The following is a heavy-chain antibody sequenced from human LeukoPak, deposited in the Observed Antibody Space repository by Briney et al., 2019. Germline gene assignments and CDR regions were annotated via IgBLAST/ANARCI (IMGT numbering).Heavy chain of an antibody. CDR2: IIPILGIA. CDR3: ARDAYYYDSSGYYGFGVDY. J-gene: IGHJ4*02. D-gene: IGHD3-22*01. CDR1: GGTFSSYT. V-gene: IGHV1-69*04. Sequence: ASVKVSCKASGGTFSSYTISWVRQAPGQGLEWMGRIIPILGIANYAQKFQGRVTITADKSTSTVYMELSSLRSEDTAVYYCARDAYYYDSSGYYGFGVDYWGQGTLVTVSS.